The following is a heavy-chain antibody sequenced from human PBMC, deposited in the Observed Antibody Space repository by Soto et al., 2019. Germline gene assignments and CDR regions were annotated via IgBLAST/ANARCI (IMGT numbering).Heavy chain of an antibody. D-gene: IGHD6-19*01. CDR3: ARRQWLVGGYYYGMDI. Sequence: QVQLVQSGAEVKKPGASVKVSCKASGYTFTSYGISWVRQAPGQGLEWMGWPSAYKGNTNYAQKLQGRVTMTTDTSTSTAYMELRSLRSDDTAVYYCARRQWLVGGYYYGMDIWGQGTTVTVSS. CDR2: PSAYKGNT. V-gene: IGHV1-18*01. CDR1: GYTFTSYG. J-gene: IGHJ6*02.